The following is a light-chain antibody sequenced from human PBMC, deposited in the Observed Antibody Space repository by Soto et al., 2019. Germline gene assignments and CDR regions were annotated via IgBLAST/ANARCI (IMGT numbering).Light chain of an antibody. CDR3: QQCNNWPPIT. V-gene: IGKV3-11*01. CDR2: DIS. CDR1: QSINNC. Sequence: EIVLTQSPGTLSLSPGERATLSCRASQSINNCLAWYQQKPGQAPRLLMYDISSRAPGIPARFSGSGSGTDFTLTISSLEPEDFAVYYCQQCNNWPPITFGQGTRLVIK. J-gene: IGKJ5*01.